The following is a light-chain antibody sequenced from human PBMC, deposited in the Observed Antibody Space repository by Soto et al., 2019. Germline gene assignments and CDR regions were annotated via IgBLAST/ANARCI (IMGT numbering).Light chain of an antibody. V-gene: IGKV3-15*01. CDR3: QQYNNWPPLT. CDR1: QTIGSN. J-gene: IGKJ4*01. CDR2: GAS. Sequence: PGERATPSCRASQTIGSNLAWYQQKPGQPPSLLIFGASTRATGIPGRFSGGGSGTEFTLTISSLQSEDFAVYYCQQYNNWPPLTFGGGTKVDIK.